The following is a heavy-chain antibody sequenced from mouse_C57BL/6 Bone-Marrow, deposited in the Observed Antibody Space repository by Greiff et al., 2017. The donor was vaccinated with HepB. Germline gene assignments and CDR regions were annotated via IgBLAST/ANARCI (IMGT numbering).Heavy chain of an antibody. V-gene: IGHV1-81*01. CDR2: IYPRSGNT. D-gene: IGHD1-1*01. CDR1: GYTFTSYG. J-gene: IGHJ4*01. CDR3: ARSPYGSSLYYAMDY. Sequence: LVESGAELARPGASVKLSCKASGYTFTSYGISWVKQRTGQGLEWIGEIYPRSGNTYYNEKFKGKATLTADKSSSTAYMELRSLTSEDSAVYFCARSPYGSSLYYAMDYWGQGTSVTVSS.